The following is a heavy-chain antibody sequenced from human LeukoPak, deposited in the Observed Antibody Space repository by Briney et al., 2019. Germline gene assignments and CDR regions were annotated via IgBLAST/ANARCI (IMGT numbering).Heavy chain of an antibody. CDR2: IWYDGSNK. Sequence: GGSLRLSCAASGFTFSSYGMHWVRQAPGKGLEWVAVIWYDGSNKYYADSVKGRFTISRDNSKNTLYLQMNSLRAEDTAVYYCASGGPLVDIVATNYYYYGMDVWGQGTTVTVSS. D-gene: IGHD5-12*01. CDR3: ASGGPLVDIVATNYYYYGMDV. V-gene: IGHV3-33*01. CDR1: GFTFSSYG. J-gene: IGHJ6*02.